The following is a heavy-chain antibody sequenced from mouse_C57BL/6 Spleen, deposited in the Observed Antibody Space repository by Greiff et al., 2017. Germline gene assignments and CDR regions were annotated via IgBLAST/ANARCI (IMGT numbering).Heavy chain of an antibody. D-gene: IGHD2-4*01. CDR2: IDPNSGGT. J-gene: IGHJ3*01. Sequence: QVQLKQSGAELVKPGASVKLSCNASGYTFTSYCMHWVKQRPGRGLEWIGRIDPNSGGTKYNETFKSKTTLTVDKPSSTSYMQLSILTSEDSAVYYGARLDDYDEYWGQGTLVTVSA. V-gene: IGHV1-72*01. CDR3: ARLDDYDEY. CDR1: GYTFTSYC.